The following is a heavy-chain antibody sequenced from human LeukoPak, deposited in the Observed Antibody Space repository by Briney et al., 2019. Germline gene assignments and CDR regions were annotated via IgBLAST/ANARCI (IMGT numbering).Heavy chain of an antibody. CDR1: GGSISSYY. J-gene: IGHJ4*02. D-gene: IGHD3-10*01. CDR2: IHYSGST. CDR3: ARGDSYFVY. V-gene: IGHV4-59*08. Sequence: SETLSLTCTISGGSISSYYWSWIPQPPGKGLEWIGHIHYSGSTNYNPSLKSRVTISVDTSKNQFSLKPSSVTAADTAVYYCARGDSYFVYWGQGTLVTVSS.